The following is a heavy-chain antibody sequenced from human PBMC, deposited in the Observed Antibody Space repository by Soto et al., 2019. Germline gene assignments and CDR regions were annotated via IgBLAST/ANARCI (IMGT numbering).Heavy chain of an antibody. CDR1: GFTFGDYA. Sequence: PGGSLRLSCTASGFTFGDYAMSWVRQAPGKGLEWVGFIRSKAYGGTTEYAASVKGRFTISRDDSKNIAYLQMNSLKTEDTAVYYCTREPPLYGDYGHYYYGMDVWGQGTTVTVSS. CDR3: TREPPLYGDYGHYYYGMDV. D-gene: IGHD4-17*01. V-gene: IGHV3-49*04. J-gene: IGHJ6*02. CDR2: IRSKAYGGTT.